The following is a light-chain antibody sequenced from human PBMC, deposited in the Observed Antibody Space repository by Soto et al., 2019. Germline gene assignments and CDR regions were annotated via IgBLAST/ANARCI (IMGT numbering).Light chain of an antibody. J-gene: IGLJ3*02. CDR1: SSDVGTYDL. CDR2: GVN. CDR3: CSYAGSSFWV. V-gene: IGLV2-23*02. Sequence: QSALTQPASVSGSPGQSITISCTGTSSDVGTYDLLSWYQQHPVKAPKLLIFGVNKRPSGVSTRFSGSKSGNTASLTISGLQDEDEAYYYCCSYAGSSFWVFGGGTKVTVL.